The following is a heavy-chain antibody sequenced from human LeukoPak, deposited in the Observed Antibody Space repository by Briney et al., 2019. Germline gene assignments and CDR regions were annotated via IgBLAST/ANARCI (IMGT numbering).Heavy chain of an antibody. V-gene: IGHV3-23*01. J-gene: IGHJ6*03. CDR1: GFTFSSYA. CDR2: ISGSGGST. Sequence: GGSLRLSCAASGFTFSSYAMSWVRQAPGKGLEWVSAISGSGGSTYYADPVKGRFTISRDNSKNTLYLQMNSLRAEDTAVYYCAKVSSYYYYYMGVWGKGTTVTISS. CDR3: AKVSSYYYYYMGV.